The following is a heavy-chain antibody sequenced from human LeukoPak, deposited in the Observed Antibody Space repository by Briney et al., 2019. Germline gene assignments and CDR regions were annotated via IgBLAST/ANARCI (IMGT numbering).Heavy chain of an antibody. D-gene: IGHD3-9*01. V-gene: IGHV4-59*01. CDR2: IYYSGST. CDR1: GGSISSYY. J-gene: IGHJ4*02. CDR3: ARARGNYGILTGYYSKYYFDY. Sequence: SETLSLTCTVSGGSISSYYWSWIRQPPGKGLEWIGYIYYSGSTNYNPSLKSRVTISVDTSKNQFSLKLSSVTAADTAVYYCARARGNYGILTGYYSKYYFDYWGQGTLVTVSS.